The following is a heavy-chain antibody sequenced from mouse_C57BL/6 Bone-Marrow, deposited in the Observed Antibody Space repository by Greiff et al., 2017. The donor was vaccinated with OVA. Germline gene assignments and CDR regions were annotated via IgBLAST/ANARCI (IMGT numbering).Heavy chain of an antibody. Sequence: QVQLQQSGPELVKPGASVKISCKASGYAFSSSWMNWVKQRPGKGLEWIGRIYPGDGDTNYNGKFKGKATLTADKSSSTAYMQLSSLTAEDSAVYSCARWGLPAWFAYWGQGTLVTVSA. V-gene: IGHV1-82*01. D-gene: IGHD2-2*01. CDR2: IYPGDGDT. J-gene: IGHJ3*01. CDR1: GYAFSSSW. CDR3: ARWGLPAWFAY.